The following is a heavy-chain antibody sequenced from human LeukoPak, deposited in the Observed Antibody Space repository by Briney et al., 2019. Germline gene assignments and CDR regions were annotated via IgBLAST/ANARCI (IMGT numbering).Heavy chain of an antibody. CDR2: ISAYNGNT. J-gene: IGHJ3*02. Sequence: GGSVKVSCKASGYTFTSYGISWVRQAPGQVLGWMGWISAYNGNTNYAQKLQGRVTMTTDTSTSTGYMELRSLRSDDTAVYYCARDFPSNRDRDYEDLFDIWGQGTMVTVSS. CDR1: GYTFTSYG. V-gene: IGHV1-18*01. CDR3: ARDFPSNRDRDYEDLFDI. D-gene: IGHD4-17*01.